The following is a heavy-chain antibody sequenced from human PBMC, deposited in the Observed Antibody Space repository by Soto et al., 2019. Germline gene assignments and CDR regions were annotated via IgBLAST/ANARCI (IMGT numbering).Heavy chain of an antibody. D-gene: IGHD3-10*01. V-gene: IGHV3-23*01. CDR3: AKGRGGSGSLTPRVDF. Sequence: EVQLLESGGGLVQPGGSLRLSCAASGFTFNNYAMTWVRQAPGKGLEWVSAIGGGGDTTSYADSVKGRFTVSRDGSKNTLYLPMSSLRAEDTALYYCAKGRGGSGSLTPRVDFWGQGTLVTVSS. J-gene: IGHJ4*02. CDR2: IGGGGDTT. CDR1: GFTFNNYA.